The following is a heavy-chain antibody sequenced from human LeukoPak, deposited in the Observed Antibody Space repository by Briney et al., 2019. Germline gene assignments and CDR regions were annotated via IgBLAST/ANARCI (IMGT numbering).Heavy chain of an antibody. CDR2: INPNSGGT. Sequence: GASVKVSCKASGYTFTGYYMHWVRQASGQGLEWMGWINPNSGGTNYAQKFQGRVTMTRDTSISTAYMELSRLRSDDTAVYYCARSITMIVASDAFDIWGQGTMVTVSS. D-gene: IGHD3-22*01. V-gene: IGHV1-2*02. CDR3: ARSITMIVASDAFDI. CDR1: GYTFTGYY. J-gene: IGHJ3*02.